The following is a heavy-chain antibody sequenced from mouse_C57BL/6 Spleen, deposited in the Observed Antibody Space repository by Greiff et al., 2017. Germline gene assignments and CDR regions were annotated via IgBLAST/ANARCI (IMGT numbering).Heavy chain of an antibody. CDR1: GFTFSDFY. CDR2: SRNKANDYTS. D-gene: IGHD4-1*01. CDR3: ARDATGGGFFDY. J-gene: IGHJ2*01. Sequence: EVKLVESGGGLVQSGRSLRLSCATSGFTFSDFYMEWVRQAPGKGLEWIAASRNKANDYTSEYSVSGKGRFIVSRDTSQSILYLQMNALRAEDTASYYGARDATGGGFFDYWGQGTTLTVSS. V-gene: IGHV7-1*01.